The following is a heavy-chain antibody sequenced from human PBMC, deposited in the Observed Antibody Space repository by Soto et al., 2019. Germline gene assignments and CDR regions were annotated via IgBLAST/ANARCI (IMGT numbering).Heavy chain of an antibody. D-gene: IGHD5-12*01. CDR1: GLTVSGKKY. J-gene: IGHJ3*02. Sequence: DVQLVESGGGLIQPGGSLRLSCVASGLTVSGKKYMAWVRQAPGKGPEWVSGVYDLDGTYYADSVRGRFTTSIDSSRTTVYLQMRDLRPEDTALYFCATWHLREHAYDIXXQGTMVTVSS. CDR3: ATWHLREHAYDI. V-gene: IGHV3-53*01. CDR2: VYDLDGT.